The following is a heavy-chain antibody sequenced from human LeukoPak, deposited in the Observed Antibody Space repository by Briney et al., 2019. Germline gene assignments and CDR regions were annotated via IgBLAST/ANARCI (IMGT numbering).Heavy chain of an antibody. CDR1: GDSISSYY. J-gene: IGHJ3*02. CDR3: ASQSTTNKKSASDI. CDR2: IYYTGKA. D-gene: IGHD2/OR15-2a*01. Sequence: SETLSLTCTVSGDSISSYYWSWIRQPPGKGLEWIGYIYYTGKANYNPSLKSRVTISVDTSKNQFSLTLNSVTAADTAVYYCASQSTTNKKSASDIWGQGTMVTVSS. V-gene: IGHV4-59*01.